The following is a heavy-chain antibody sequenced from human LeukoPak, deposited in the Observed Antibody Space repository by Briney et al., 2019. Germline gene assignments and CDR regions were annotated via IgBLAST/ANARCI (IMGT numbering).Heavy chain of an antibody. CDR1: GYTFTSNY. V-gene: IGHV1-2*02. D-gene: IGHD3-3*01. CDR3: ARLREIPVFGVVTKSTSYFDY. Sequence: ASVKVSCKASGYTFTSNYMHWVRQAPGQGLEWMGWINPNSGDTNYAQKFQGRVTMTRDTSISTAYMELSRLRSDDTAVYYCARLREIPVFGVVTKSTSYFDYWGQGTLVTVSS. J-gene: IGHJ4*02. CDR2: INPNSGDT.